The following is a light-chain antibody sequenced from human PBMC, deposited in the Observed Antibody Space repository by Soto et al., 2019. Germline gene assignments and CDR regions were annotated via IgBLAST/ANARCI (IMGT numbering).Light chain of an antibody. CDR1: QSISSY. CDR3: QQSYSTPPIFT. V-gene: IGKV1-39*01. J-gene: IGKJ3*01. CDR2: AAS. Sequence: DIQMTQSPSSLSASVGDRVTITCRASQSISSYLNWYQQKPGKAHKRLIYAASSLQSGVPSRFSGSRSGTDFTLTISSRQPEDFATYYCQQSYSTPPIFTFGPGTKVDIK.